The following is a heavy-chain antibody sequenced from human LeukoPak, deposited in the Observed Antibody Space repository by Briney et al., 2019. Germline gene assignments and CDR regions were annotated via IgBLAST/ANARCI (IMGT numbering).Heavy chain of an antibody. D-gene: IGHD2-21*01. J-gene: IGHJ4*02. V-gene: IGHV3-23*01. CDR1: GFTFSSSS. CDR3: AKLVNY. Sequence: GGSLRLSCVASGFTFSSSSMSWVLQAPGKGLECVSSIRASDGRTYYGDSVEGRFTISRDNSKNTLYLQMNSLRAEDTAVYYCAKLVNYWGQGPLVTVSS. CDR2: IRASDGRT.